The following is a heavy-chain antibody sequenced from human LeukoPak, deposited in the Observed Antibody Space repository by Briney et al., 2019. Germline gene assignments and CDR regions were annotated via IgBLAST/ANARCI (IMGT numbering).Heavy chain of an antibody. Sequence: GRSLRLSCAASGFTFDDYAMHWVRQAPGKGLEWVSGISWNSGSIGYADSVKGRFTISRDNAKNSLYLQMNSLRAEDTALYYCAKGSRSSRRSFDYWGQGTLVTVSS. D-gene: IGHD6-13*01. V-gene: IGHV3-9*01. CDR2: ISWNSGSI. J-gene: IGHJ4*02. CDR3: AKGSRSSRRSFDY. CDR1: GFTFDDYA.